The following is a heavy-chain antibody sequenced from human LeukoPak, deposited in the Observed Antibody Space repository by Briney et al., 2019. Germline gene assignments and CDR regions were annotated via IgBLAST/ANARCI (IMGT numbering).Heavy chain of an antibody. CDR3: ATPSRELLVGAFDI. D-gene: IGHD1-26*01. Sequence: SETLSLTCTVSGGSISSGDYYWSCIRQPPGKGLEWIGYIYYSGSTYYNPSLKSRVTISVDTSKNQFSLKLSSVTAADTAVYYCATPSRELLVGAFDIWGQGTMVTVSS. V-gene: IGHV4-30-4*01. CDR1: GGSISSGDYY. CDR2: IYYSGST. J-gene: IGHJ3*02.